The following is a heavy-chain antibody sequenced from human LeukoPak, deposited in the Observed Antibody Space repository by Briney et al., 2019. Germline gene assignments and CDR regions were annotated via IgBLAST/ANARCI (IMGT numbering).Heavy chain of an antibody. J-gene: IGHJ5*02. CDR3: ARQGIAAAATGDWFDP. CDR1: GGSISSYY. V-gene: IGHV4-59*08. D-gene: IGHD6-13*01. Sequence: SSETLSLTCTVSGGSISSYYWSWIRQPPGKGLEWIGYIYYSGSTNYNPSLKSRVTISVDTSKNQFSLKLSSVTAADTAVYYCARQGIAAAATGDWFDPWGQGTLVTVSS. CDR2: IYYSGST.